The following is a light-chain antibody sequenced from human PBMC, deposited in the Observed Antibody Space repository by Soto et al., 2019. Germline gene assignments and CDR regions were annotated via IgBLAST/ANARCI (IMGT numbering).Light chain of an antibody. CDR3: QQSYSTPLN. V-gene: IGKV1-39*01. CDR2: AAS. J-gene: IGKJ4*01. Sequence: DIQMTQSPSSLSASIGDGVTITCRASQGISSYLNWYQQKPGKAPKLLIYAASSLQSGVPSRFSGSGSGTDFTLTISSLQPEDFATYYCQQSYSTPLNFGGGTKVDI. CDR1: QGISSY.